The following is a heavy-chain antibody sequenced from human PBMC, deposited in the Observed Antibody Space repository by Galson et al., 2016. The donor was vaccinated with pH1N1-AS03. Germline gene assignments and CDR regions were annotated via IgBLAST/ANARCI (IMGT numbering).Heavy chain of an antibody. CDR3: ARFSGSYQFDY. CDR1: GYSISSGFH. D-gene: IGHD1-26*01. J-gene: IGHJ4*02. V-gene: IGHV4-38-2*01. Sequence: LSLTCAVSGYSISSGFHWAWVRPPPSKGLEWIGTISNSGNTYYNPSLKSRVTMSVDTSTNQFPLKLSSVTAADAAVYYCARFSGSYQFDYWGQGTLVTVSS. CDR2: ISNSGNT.